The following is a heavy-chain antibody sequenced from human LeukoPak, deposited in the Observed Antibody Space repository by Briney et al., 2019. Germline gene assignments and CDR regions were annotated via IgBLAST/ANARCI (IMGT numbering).Heavy chain of an antibody. D-gene: IGHD3-22*01. CDR3: ASADPPRYYYDSSGYYQLDY. V-gene: IGHV1-69*04. J-gene: IGHJ4*02. CDR2: IIPILGIA. Sequence: GASVKVSCKASGGTFSSYAISWVRQAPGQGLEWMGRIIPILGIANYAQKFQGRVTITADKSTSTAYMELSSLRSEDTAVYYCASADPPRYYYDSSGYYQLDYWGQGTLVTVSS. CDR1: GGTFSSYA.